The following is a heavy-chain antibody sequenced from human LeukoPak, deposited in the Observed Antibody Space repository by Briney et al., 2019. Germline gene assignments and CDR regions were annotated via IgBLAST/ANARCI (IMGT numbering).Heavy chain of an antibody. CDR3: ARDLVGYGGGFDY. V-gene: IGHV3-30*04. Sequence: GSLRLSCAGSGFTFSSYSIHWVRQVSGKGLEWVAVISYDGSNKYYADSVKGRFTISRDNSRNTVYLQMNSLRPEDTAVYSCARDLVGYGGGFDYWGQGTLVTVSS. CDR2: ISYDGSNK. D-gene: IGHD4-23*01. J-gene: IGHJ4*02. CDR1: GFTFSSYS.